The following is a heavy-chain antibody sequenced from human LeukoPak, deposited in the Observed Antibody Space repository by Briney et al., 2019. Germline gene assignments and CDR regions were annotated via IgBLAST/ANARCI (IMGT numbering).Heavy chain of an antibody. CDR1: GFTFSNYA. CDR2: ISGSSGRT. Sequence: GGSLRLSCAASGFTFSNYAMNWVRQAPGKGLEWVSAISGSSGRTYYADSVKGRFTISRDNAKNSLFLQMNSLRAEDTAVYYCARGAYGANAWGQGTLVTVSS. CDR3: ARGAYGANA. J-gene: IGHJ4*02. V-gene: IGHV3-23*01. D-gene: IGHD4/OR15-4a*01.